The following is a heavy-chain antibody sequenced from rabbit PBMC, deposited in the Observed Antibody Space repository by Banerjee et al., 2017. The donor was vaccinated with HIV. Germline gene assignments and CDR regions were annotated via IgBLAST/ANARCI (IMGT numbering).Heavy chain of an antibody. CDR3: ARNYGTGSYDL. Sequence: QEQLEESGGGLVQPEGSLALTCKASGFTISSSYFMCWVRQAPGKGLEWIACIYAGSGGTTYYANWAKGRFTISKTSSTTVTLQMTSLTAADTATYFCARNYGTGSYDLWGQGTLVTDS. V-gene: IGHV1S45*01. J-gene: IGHJ3*01. CDR2: IYAGSGGTT. D-gene: IGHD7-1*01. CDR1: GFTISSSYF.